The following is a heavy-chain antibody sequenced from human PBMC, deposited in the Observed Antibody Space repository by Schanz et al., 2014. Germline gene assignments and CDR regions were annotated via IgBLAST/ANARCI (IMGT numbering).Heavy chain of an antibody. CDR1: GFTFSSYA. V-gene: IGHV3-23*01. CDR2: IRGSGGGT. CDR3: AKEWSPSF. J-gene: IGHJ4*02. Sequence: DVQLLESGGGLVQPGGSLRLSCAASGFTFSSYAMSWVRQPPGKGLEWVSSIRGSGGGTDYADSVKGRFTISRDNSKNTLYLQMDSLRPEDTAIYYCAKEWSPSFWGQGTLVTVSS. D-gene: IGHD1-26*01.